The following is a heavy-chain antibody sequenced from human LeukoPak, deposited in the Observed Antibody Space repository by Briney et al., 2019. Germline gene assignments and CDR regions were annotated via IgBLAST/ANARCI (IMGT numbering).Heavy chain of an antibody. Sequence: GGSLRLSCAASGFTFSSYAMSWVRQAPGKGLEWVSAISDSGGSTYYADSVKGRFTISRDNSKNTLYLQMNSLRAEDTAVYYCAKDFSGSSIFDYWGQGTLVTVSS. CDR2: ISDSGGST. CDR3: AKDFSGSSIFDY. V-gene: IGHV3-23*01. J-gene: IGHJ4*02. D-gene: IGHD1-26*01. CDR1: GFTFSSYA.